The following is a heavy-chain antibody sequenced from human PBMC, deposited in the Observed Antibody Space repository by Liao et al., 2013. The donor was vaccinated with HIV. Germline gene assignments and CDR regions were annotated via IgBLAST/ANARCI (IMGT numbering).Heavy chain of an antibody. V-gene: IGHV4-4*07. Sequence: QMTLQESGPGLVKPSETLSLTCTVSGGSISSFYWTWIRQSDGRGLEWIGRMYTSGNTKYNPSLRSRITISMDTSKNQFSLILTSVTAADTALYFCARADWDWYFELWGRGTLVTVSS. CDR1: GGSISSFY. CDR3: ARADWDWYFEL. J-gene: IGHJ2*01. D-gene: IGHD3/OR15-3a*01. CDR2: MYTSGNT.